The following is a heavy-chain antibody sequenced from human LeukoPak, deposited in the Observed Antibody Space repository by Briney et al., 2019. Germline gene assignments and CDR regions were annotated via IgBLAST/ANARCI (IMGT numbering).Heavy chain of an antibody. J-gene: IGHJ4*02. CDR1: GFTFSNYA. Sequence: GGSLRLSCAASGFTFSNYAMSWVRQAPGKGLEWASAISGSGGSTYHADSVKGRFTLSRDNSKNTLHLQMNSLRAEDTAVYYCAKGTAAPGIFDYWGREPWSPSPQ. CDR2: ISGSGGST. D-gene: IGHD6-13*01. V-gene: IGHV3-23*01. CDR3: AKGTAAPGIFDY.